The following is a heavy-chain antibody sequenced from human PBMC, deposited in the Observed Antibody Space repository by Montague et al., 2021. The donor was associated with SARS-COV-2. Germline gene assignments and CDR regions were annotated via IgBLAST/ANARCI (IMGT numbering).Heavy chain of an antibody. CDR3: ARDNAGWSDAFDI. CDR2: ISTSGRVI. J-gene: IGHJ3*02. D-gene: IGHD6-19*01. V-gene: IGHV3-48*03. CDR1: GFPFSSYE. Sequence: SLRLSCAASGFPFSSYEMNWVRQTPGKGLQWGSYISTSGRVIHYADSVKGRFTISRDNAKNSLYLEMNSLRAEDTAVYYCARDNAGWSDAFDIWGQGTMVTGSS.